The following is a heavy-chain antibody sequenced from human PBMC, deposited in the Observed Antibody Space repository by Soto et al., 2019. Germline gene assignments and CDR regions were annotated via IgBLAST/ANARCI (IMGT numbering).Heavy chain of an antibody. V-gene: IGHV1-18*04. D-gene: IGHD3-22*01. CDR2: ISGHNGNT. Sequence: VKVSCKASGYSFTSYGISWVRQAPGQGPEWMGWISGHNGNTNHPQSLQGRVTMTTDTSRNTAYMELRSLRSDDTAVYYCARHRFNYYDDTVYYYFDYWGQGTLVTVSS. J-gene: IGHJ4*02. CDR3: ARHRFNYYDDTVYYYFDY. CDR1: GYSFTSYG.